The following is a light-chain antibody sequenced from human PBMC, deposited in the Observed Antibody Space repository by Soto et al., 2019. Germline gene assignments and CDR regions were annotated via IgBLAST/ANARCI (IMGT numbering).Light chain of an antibody. J-gene: IGKJ1*01. CDR2: DAS. CDR3: QQYTTYWT. Sequence: DIQMPQYPATLSASVGDRFTIAVRSSQGISRWLAWYQQRPGKAPKLLIYDASTLHSGVSSRFSGSGSGTEFTLTISSLQPNDSATYYCQQYTTYWTFGQGTKVDIK. CDR1: QGISRW. V-gene: IGKV1-5*01.